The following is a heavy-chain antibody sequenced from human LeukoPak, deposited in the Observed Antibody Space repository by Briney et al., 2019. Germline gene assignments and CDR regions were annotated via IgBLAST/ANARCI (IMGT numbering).Heavy chain of an antibody. D-gene: IGHD3-3*01. CDR3: AKGRGITIFGVVIH. J-gene: IGHJ4*02. V-gene: IGHV3-9*03. CDR2: ISWNSGSI. Sequence: GMSLRLSCAASGFTFDDYAMHWVRQAPGKGLEWVSGISWNSGSIGYADSVKGRFTISRDNAKNSLYLQMNSLRAEDMALYYCAKGRGITIFGVVIHWGQGTLVTVSS. CDR1: GFTFDDYA.